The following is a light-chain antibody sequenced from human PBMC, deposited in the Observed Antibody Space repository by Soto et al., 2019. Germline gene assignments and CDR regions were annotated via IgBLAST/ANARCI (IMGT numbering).Light chain of an antibody. J-gene: IGLJ2*01. CDR2: GNT. CDR3: PSYDSGLSGSV. CDR1: SSNIGAGYD. V-gene: IGLV1-40*01. Sequence: QSVLTQPPSVSGARGQRVTISCSGSSSNIGAGYDVHWYQQLPGTAPKLLIYGNTNRPSGVPDRFSGSKSGTSASLAISGLQADDEANYYCPSYDSGLSGSVFGGGTKVTVL.